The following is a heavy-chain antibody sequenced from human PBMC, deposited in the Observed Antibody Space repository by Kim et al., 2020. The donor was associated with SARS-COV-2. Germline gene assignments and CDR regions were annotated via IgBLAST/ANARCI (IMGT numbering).Heavy chain of an antibody. CDR3: AKSQPSSSGWYGFED. J-gene: IGHJ1*01. D-gene: IGHD6-19*01. V-gene: IGHV3-23*01. Sequence: GGSLRLSCGASGFTVNNFAMTWVRQAPGKGLEWVSTDPGGGGRTFYADSVKGRFTISRDNSKNTVFLQMNSVRAEDTAVYYCAKSQPSSSGWYGFEDWGPGTLVTVSS. CDR1: GFTVNNFA. CDR2: DPGGGGRT.